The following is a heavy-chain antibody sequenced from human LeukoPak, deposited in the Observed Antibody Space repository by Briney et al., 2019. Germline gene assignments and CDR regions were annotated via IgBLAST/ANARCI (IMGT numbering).Heavy chain of an antibody. CDR1: GGSFSGYY. J-gene: IGHJ4*02. V-gene: IGHV4-34*01. CDR3: ARGIVGTRAIDY. CDR2: IYHSGST. D-gene: IGHD1-26*01. Sequence: PSETLSLTCAVYGGSFSGYYWSWIRQPPGKGLEWIGEIYHSGSTNYNPSLKSRVTISIDKSKNQFSLKLSSVTAADTAFYYCARGIVGTRAIDYWGQGTLVTVSS.